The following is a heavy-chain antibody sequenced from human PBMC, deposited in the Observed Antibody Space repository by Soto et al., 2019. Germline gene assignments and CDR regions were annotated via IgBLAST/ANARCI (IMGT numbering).Heavy chain of an antibody. J-gene: IGHJ4*02. CDR3: ARQGIAAAGLDY. CDR1: GGSISSSSYY. Sequence: SETLSLTCTVSGGSISSSSYYWGWIRQPPGKGLEWIGGIYYSGSTYYNPSLKSRVTISVDTSKNQFSLKLSSVTAADTAVYYCARQGIAAAGLDYWGQGTLVTVSS. V-gene: IGHV4-39*01. D-gene: IGHD6-13*01. CDR2: IYYSGST.